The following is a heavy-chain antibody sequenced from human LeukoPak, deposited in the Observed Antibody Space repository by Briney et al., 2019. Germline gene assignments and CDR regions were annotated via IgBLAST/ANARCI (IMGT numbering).Heavy chain of an antibody. CDR1: GFTFDDYA. V-gene: IGHV3-9*01. CDR2: ISWNSGSI. D-gene: IGHD6-13*01. CDR3: ARDRGIAAADPDYYYYMDV. Sequence: GGSLRLSCAASGFTFDDYAMHWVRQAPGKGLEWVSGISWNSGSIGYADSVKGRFTIFRDNAKNSLYLQMNSLRAEDTAVYYCARDRGIAAADPDYYYYMDVWGKGTTVTVSS. J-gene: IGHJ6*03.